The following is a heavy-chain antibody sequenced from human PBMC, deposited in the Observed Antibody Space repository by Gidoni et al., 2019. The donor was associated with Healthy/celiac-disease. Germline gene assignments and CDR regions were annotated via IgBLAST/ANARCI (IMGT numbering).Heavy chain of an antibody. V-gene: IGHV3-33*01. CDR1: GFTFSSYG. CDR2: IWYDGSNK. D-gene: IGHD1-1*01. Sequence: QVQLVESGGGVVQPGRSLRLSCAASGFTFSSYGLHWFRQAPGKGLEWVAVIWYDGSNKYYADSVKGRFTISRDNSKNTLYLQMNSLRAEDTAVYYCARAGRNDGLAADYWGQGTLVTVSS. CDR3: ARAGRNDGLAADY. J-gene: IGHJ4*02.